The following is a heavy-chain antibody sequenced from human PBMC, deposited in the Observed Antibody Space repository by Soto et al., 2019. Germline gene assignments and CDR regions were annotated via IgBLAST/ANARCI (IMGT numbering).Heavy chain of an antibody. CDR1: GFTFRDYY. J-gene: IGHJ5*02. CDR3: ARVPSP. Sequence: LRLSCAASGFTFRDYYMSWIRQAPGKGLEWIGYIYHSGSTYYNPSLKSRVTISVDRSKNQFSLKLSSVTAADTALYYCARVPSPWGQGT. V-gene: IGHV4-30-2*01. CDR2: IYHSGST.